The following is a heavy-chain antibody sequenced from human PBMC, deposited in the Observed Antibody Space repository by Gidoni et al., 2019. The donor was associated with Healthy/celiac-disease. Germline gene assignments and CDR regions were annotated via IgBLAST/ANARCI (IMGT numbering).Heavy chain of an antibody. CDR3: ATEGPGSYGWFDP. J-gene: IGHJ5*02. Sequence: QVQLVTSGAEVKKPGASVTVSCKVAGYTLTELSMHWVRQAPGKGLEWMGGFDPEDGETIYAQKFQGRVTMTDDTSTATAYMELSSLSSEDTAVYYCATEGPGSYGWFDPWGQGTLVTVSS. V-gene: IGHV1-24*01. CDR1: GYTLTELS. CDR2: FDPEDGET. D-gene: IGHD1-26*01.